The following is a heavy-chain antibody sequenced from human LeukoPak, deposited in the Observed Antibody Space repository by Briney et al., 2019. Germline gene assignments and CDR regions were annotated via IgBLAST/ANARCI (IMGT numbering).Heavy chain of an antibody. CDR3: ARVARKTGTTIYEIDY. D-gene: IGHD1-1*01. CDR2: IYYSGST. CDR1: GGSISSSSYY. J-gene: IGHJ4*02. Sequence: PSETLSLTCTVSGGSISSSSYYWGWIRQPPGKGLEWIGSIYYSGSTYYNPSLKSRVTISVDTSKNQFSLKLSSVTAADTAVYYCARVARKTGTTIYEIDYWGQGTLVTVSS. V-gene: IGHV4-39*07.